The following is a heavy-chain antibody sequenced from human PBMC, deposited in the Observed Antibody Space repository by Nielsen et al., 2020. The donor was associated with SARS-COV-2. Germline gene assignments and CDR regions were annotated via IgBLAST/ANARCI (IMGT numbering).Heavy chain of an antibody. CDR2: IWHDGGNE. J-gene: IGHJ1*01. Sequence: GGSLRLSCAASGFTFSSYAMHWVRQAPGKGLEWVAVIWHDGGNEYYADSVKGRFTISGDNSKNTLYVQMNSLRAEDTAVYFCAKGSVYMEYFDHWGQGTLVTVYS. CDR3: AKGSVYMEYFDH. CDR1: GFTFSSYA. V-gene: IGHV3-33*06. D-gene: IGHD5-18*01.